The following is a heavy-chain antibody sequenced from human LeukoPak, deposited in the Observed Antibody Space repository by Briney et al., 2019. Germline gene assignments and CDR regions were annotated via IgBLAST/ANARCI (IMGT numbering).Heavy chain of an antibody. CDR3: ARDTLGYCSSTSCSRLGGHYYYYGMDV. CDR1: GYTFTSYY. J-gene: IGHJ6*02. D-gene: IGHD2-2*01. V-gene: IGHV1-46*01. Sequence: GASVNVSCKASGYTFTSYYMHWVRQAPGQGLEWMGIINPSGGSTSYAQKFQGRVTMTRDTSTSTVYMELSSLRSEDTAVYYCARDTLGYCSSTSCSRLGGHYYYYGMDVWGQGTTVTVSS. CDR2: INPSGGST.